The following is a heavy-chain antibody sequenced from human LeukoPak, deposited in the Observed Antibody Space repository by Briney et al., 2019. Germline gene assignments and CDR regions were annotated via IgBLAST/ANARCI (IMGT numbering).Heavy chain of an antibody. V-gene: IGHV4-39*01. Sequence: SETLSLTCTVSGGSVSINSYYWGWIRQPPGKGLEWIGNIYYSGITYYNPSLKSRVTISVDTSKNQFSLKLNSVTAADTAVYFCARQVVAVAGAGYFDYWGQGTLVTVSS. J-gene: IGHJ4*02. D-gene: IGHD6-19*01. CDR3: ARQVVAVAGAGYFDY. CDR2: IYYSGIT. CDR1: GGSVSINSYY.